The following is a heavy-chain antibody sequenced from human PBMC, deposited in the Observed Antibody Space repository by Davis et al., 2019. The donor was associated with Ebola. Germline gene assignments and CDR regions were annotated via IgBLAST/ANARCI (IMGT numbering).Heavy chain of an antibody. J-gene: IGHJ6*02. Sequence: SSVQVSCKASRCTFSRYAIRWVRHAPGQGLEWMGRIIPIFGTANYAQKFQGRVTITADKSTSTAYMELSSLRSEDTAVYYCARAVITFGGVIVNNYYYYYGMDVWGQGTTVTVSS. CDR1: RCTFSRYA. D-gene: IGHD3-16*02. CDR3: ARAVITFGGVIVNNYYYYYGMDV. V-gene: IGHV1-69*06. CDR2: IIPIFGTA.